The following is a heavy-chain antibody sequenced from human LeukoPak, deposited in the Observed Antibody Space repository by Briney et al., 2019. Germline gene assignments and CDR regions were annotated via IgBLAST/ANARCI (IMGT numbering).Heavy chain of an antibody. J-gene: IGHJ4*02. CDR1: GGTLTNYA. D-gene: IGHD1-26*01. V-gene: IGHV1-69*05. CDR3: ASESLVGSTREAYFDH. Sequence: GALVKVSCKASGGTLTNYAISWVRQAPGQGLEWMGGIIPMFDTSTYAPKFQGRVTITTDESRSTAYMELTSLRSDDSAVFFCASESLVGSTREAYFDHWGQGTLVTVSS. CDR2: IIPMFDTS.